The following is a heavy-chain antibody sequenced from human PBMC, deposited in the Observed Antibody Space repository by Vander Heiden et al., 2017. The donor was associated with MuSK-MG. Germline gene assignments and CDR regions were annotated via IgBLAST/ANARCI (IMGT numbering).Heavy chain of an antibody. Sequence: QVQLVESGGGVVQPGRSLRLSCAASGFTFSSYAMHWVCQAPGKGLEWVAVISYDGSNKYYADSVKGRFTISRDNSKNTLYLQMNSLRAEETAVYYCARAPINYYDSSPTFDYWGQGTLVTVSS. D-gene: IGHD3-22*01. CDR1: GFTFSSYA. J-gene: IGHJ4*02. V-gene: IGHV3-30*01. CDR2: ISYDGSNK. CDR3: ARAPINYYDSSPTFDY.